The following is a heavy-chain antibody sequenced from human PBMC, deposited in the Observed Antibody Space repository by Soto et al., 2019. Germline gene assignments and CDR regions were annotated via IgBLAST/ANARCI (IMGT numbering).Heavy chain of an antibody. D-gene: IGHD6-19*01. J-gene: IGHJ4*02. Sequence: QVQLQQWGAGLLKPSETLSLTCGVYAESFSGYFWNWIRQPPGKGLEWIGEINHSGNINYNPSFRSRVTISLDTSKNQFSLNLSSVTAADTAVYYCARGQWLQRSEYWGQGTLVTVSS. CDR2: INHSGNI. V-gene: IGHV4-34*01. CDR1: AESFSGYF. CDR3: ARGQWLQRSEY.